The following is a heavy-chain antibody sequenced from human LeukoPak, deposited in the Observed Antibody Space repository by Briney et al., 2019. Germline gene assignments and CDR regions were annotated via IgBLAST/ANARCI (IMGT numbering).Heavy chain of an antibody. J-gene: IGHJ3*02. D-gene: IGHD3-10*02. CDR3: ARPRSVTMSFGWDAFDI. CDR1: GGSISSSSYY. V-gene: IGHV4-39*01. CDR2: IYYSGST. Sequence: PSETLSLTCTVSGGSISSSSYYWGWIRQPPGKGLEWIGSIYYSGSTYYNPSLKSRVTISVDTSKNQFSLKLSSVTAADTAVYYCARPRSVTMSFGWDAFDIWGQGTMVTVSS.